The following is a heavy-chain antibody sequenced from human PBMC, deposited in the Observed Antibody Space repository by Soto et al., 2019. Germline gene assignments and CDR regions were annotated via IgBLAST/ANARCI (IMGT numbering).Heavy chain of an antibody. D-gene: IGHD2-2*01. CDR3: ATRDCSSTSCYGPVNH. J-gene: IGHJ5*02. V-gene: IGHV3-23*01. CDR2: ISGSGGTT. Sequence: EVQLLESGGGLVQPGGSLRLSCAASGFTFSSYAMSGVRQAPGKGLEWVSGISGSGGTTYYADSVKGRFTISRDNSKNPLHLQMNSLRAEDTAVYYCATRDCSSTSCYGPVNHWGQGTLVTVSS. CDR1: GFTFSSYA.